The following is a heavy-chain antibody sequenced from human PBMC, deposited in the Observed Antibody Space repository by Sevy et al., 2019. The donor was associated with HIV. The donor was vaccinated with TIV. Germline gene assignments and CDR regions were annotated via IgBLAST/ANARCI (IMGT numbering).Heavy chain of an antibody. CDR2: ISGSGGST. V-gene: IGHV3-23*01. CDR1: GFTFSSYA. D-gene: IGHD2-15*01. Sequence: GGSLRLSCAASGFTFSSYAMSWVRQAPGKGLEWVSAISGSGGSTYYADSGKGRFTISRDISKNTLYLQMNSLRAEDTAVYYCAKDGLGYCSGGSCYSAYWGQGTLVTVSS. J-gene: IGHJ4*02. CDR3: AKDGLGYCSGGSCYSAY.